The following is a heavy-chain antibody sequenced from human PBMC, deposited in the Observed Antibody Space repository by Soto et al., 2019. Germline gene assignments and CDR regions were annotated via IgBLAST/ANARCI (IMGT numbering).Heavy chain of an antibody. V-gene: IGHV4-34*01. CDR2: IPPSGST. J-gene: IGHJ6*02. CDR3: AIGDECRSTSCSGSGIEV. D-gene: IGHD2-2*01. Sequence: GKGLEWIGEIPPSGSTNYTPSLKSRVTISVDTSKNQISLRLRSVTAADTAVYYCAIGDECRSTSCSGSGIEVWGQGPTVNV.